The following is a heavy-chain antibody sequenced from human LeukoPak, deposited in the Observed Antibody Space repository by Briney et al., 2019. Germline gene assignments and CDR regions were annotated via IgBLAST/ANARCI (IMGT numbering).Heavy chain of an antibody. Sequence: GGSLRLSCAAPGFNFDDYAIHWVRQAPGKGLEWVSLISGDGGSTFYADSVRGRFTISRDNSKNSLYLQLSSLRSEDTALYFCARESDSSGWYDYWGQGTLVTVSS. D-gene: IGHD6-19*01. CDR1: GFNFDDYA. CDR2: ISGDGGST. V-gene: IGHV3-43*02. CDR3: ARESDSSGWYDY. J-gene: IGHJ4*02.